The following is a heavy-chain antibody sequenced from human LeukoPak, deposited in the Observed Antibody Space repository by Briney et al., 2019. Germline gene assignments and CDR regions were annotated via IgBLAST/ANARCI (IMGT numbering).Heavy chain of an antibody. V-gene: IGHV1-2*02. CDR2: INPNSGGT. Sequence: GASVKVSCKASGNTFTGYYIQWVRQAPGQGLEWMGWINPNSGGTNYAQKFQGRVTMTRDTSISTAYMELSRLRSDDTAVYYCAREETYYYDSKVNWFDPWGQGTLVTVSS. CDR1: GNTFTGYY. D-gene: IGHD3-22*01. CDR3: AREETYYYDSKVNWFDP. J-gene: IGHJ5*02.